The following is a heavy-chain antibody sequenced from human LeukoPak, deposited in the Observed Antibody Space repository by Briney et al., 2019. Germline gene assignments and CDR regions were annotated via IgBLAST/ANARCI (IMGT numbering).Heavy chain of an antibody. D-gene: IGHD5-12*01. CDR1: GYTFSTYW. CDR2: IHPADSDI. V-gene: IGHV5-51*01. CDR3: ARSDYWSYAMNV. Sequence: GESLKISCKASGYTFSTYWVAWVRQMPGKGLEGMGVIHPADSDIRYSPSFQGQVTISADRSTSTAFLQWSSLKASDTAMYYCARSDYWSYAMNVWGQGTTVTVSS. J-gene: IGHJ6*02.